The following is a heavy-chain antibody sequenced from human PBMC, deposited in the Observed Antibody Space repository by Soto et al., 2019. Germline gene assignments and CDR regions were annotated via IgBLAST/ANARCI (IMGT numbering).Heavy chain of an antibody. Sequence: GGSLRLSCAASGFTFTNYAMHWVRQAPGKGLEWVAVISYDGTNKYYADFVKGRFTIPRDNSRNTLYLQMNGLRAEDTAVYYCAKDHYYDSSGCFEYWGQGTLVTVSS. V-gene: IGHV3-30*18. D-gene: IGHD3-22*01. CDR3: AKDHYYDSSGCFEY. CDR2: ISYDGTNK. CDR1: GFTFTNYA. J-gene: IGHJ4*02.